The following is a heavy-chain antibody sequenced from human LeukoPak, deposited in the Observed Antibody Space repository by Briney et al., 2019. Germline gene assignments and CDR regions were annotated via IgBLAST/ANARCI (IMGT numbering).Heavy chain of an antibody. CDR3: ARRVSTGNVYSWFDP. CDR2: ITSSSSTI. CDR1: GFTFSTHS. V-gene: IGHV3-48*02. Sequence: GGSLRLSCAASGFTFSTHSMSWLRQAPGKGLEWISYITSSSSTIYYADSVKGRFTISRDNAKNSLYLQMNSLRHEDTAVYYCARRVSTGNVYSWFDPWGQGTLVTVSS. D-gene: IGHD3-9*01. J-gene: IGHJ5*02.